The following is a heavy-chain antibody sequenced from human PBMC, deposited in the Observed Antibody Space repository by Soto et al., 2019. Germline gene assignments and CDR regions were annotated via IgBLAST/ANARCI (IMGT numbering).Heavy chain of an antibody. CDR2: INHSGST. J-gene: IGHJ6*02. D-gene: IGHD4-4*01. V-gene: IGHV4-34*01. Sequence: SETLSLTCAVYGGSFSGYYWSWIRQPPGKGLEWIGEINHSGSTNYNPSLKSRVTISVDTSKNQFSLKLSSVTAADTAVYYCARGHPTQSYYYYYYGMDVWGQGTTVTVSS. CDR3: ARGHPTQSYYYYYYGMDV. CDR1: GGSFSGYY.